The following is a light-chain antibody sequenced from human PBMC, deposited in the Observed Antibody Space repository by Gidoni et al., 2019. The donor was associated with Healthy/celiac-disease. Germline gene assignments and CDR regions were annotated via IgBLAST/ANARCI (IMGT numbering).Light chain of an antibody. Sequence: DTQMRQTPSSLSASVGDRVTITCRASQSISSYLNWYQQKPGKAPQLLIYAASSLQSGVPSRFSGSGSGTDFTLTISSLQPEDFATYYCQQSYSTPRTFGQGTKLEIK. CDR2: AAS. CDR1: QSISSY. J-gene: IGKJ2*01. CDR3: QQSYSTPRT. V-gene: IGKV1-39*01.